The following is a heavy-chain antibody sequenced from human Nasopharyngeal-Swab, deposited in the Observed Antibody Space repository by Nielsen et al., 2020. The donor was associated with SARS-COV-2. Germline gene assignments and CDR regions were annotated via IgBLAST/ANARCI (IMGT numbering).Heavy chain of an antibody. V-gene: IGHV4-59*01. J-gene: IGHJ4*02. D-gene: IGHD3-10*01. CDR2: IYDSGNT. Sequence: RQAPGKGLKWIGYIYDSGNTNYNPILKSRVTISVDTSNNQFSLTLNSVTAADTAVYYCARVRGITMIQGAYYFDNWGQGTLVTVSS. CDR3: ARVRGITMIQGAYYFDN.